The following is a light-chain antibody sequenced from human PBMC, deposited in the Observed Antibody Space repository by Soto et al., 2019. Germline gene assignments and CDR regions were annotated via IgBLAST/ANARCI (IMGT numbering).Light chain of an antibody. J-gene: IGKJ3*01. CDR1: QSLAGNY. V-gene: IGKV3-20*01. CDR2: GAS. Sequence: PGETATLSCRASQSLAGNYLAWYQQKPGQAPRLLISGASSRATGIPVRFSGSGSGTDFTLTISGLEPEDFAVYYCQQYVSKTTFGPGTKVDIK. CDR3: QQYVSKTT.